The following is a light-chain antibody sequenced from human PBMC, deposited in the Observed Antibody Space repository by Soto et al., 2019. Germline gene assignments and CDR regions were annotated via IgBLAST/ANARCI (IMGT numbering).Light chain of an antibody. J-gene: IGLJ1*01. CDR2: EAS. V-gene: IGLV2-8*01. Sequence: QSVLTQPPSASGSPGQSVTISCTGTSSDVGGYNYVSWYQQHPGKAPKLMIYEASKRPSGVPDRFSGSKSGNTASLTVSGLQAEDEADYYCSSYVGSNNFVFGTGTKVTVL. CDR1: SSDVGGYNY. CDR3: SSYVGSNNFV.